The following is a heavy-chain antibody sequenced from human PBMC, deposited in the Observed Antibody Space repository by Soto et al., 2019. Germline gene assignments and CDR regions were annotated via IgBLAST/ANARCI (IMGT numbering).Heavy chain of an antibody. Sequence: QVQLQESGPGLVKPSETLSLTCTVSGGSISSYYWSWIRQPPGKGLEWIGYIYYSGSTNYNPSLKSRVTISVDTSNNQFSLKLSSVTAADTAVYYCARRSHYDSSGYYTNWFDPWGQGTLVTVSS. CDR3: ARRSHYDSSGYYTNWFDP. CDR2: IYYSGST. J-gene: IGHJ5*02. V-gene: IGHV4-59*01. CDR1: GGSISSYY. D-gene: IGHD3-22*01.